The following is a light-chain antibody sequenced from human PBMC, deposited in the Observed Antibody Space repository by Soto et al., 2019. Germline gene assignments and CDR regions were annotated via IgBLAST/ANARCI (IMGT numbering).Light chain of an antibody. CDR3: SSDRNKDTLL. Sequence: QSALTQPASVSGSPGQSITISCTGTSSDVGGYDHVSWYQQHPGKAPKLIIYDVTVRSSGISRRFSGSKSDNTASLAVSGLHPEDEDYYCCSSDRNKDTLLFGGGTKLTVL. J-gene: IGLJ3*02. V-gene: IGLV2-14*03. CDR1: SSDVGGYDH. CDR2: DVT.